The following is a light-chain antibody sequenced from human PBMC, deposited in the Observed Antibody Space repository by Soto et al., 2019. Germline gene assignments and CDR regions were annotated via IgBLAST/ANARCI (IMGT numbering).Light chain of an antibody. CDR1: QSISNY. V-gene: IGKV1-39*01. Sequence: DIQMTQSPSSLSASVGDRVTITCRATQSISNYLNWYQQKPGKAPKVLISAASSLQRGHPSRFSGNGSGRHFTLTLSTLQPEDFATYYCHQTYSTPCTFGRGTKLEV. J-gene: IGKJ2*02. CDR2: AAS. CDR3: HQTYSTPCT.